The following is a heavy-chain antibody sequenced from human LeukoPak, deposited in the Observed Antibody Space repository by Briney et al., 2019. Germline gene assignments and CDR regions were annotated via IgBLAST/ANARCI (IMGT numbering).Heavy chain of an antibody. V-gene: IGHV4-59*01. Sequence: SETLSLTCTVSGGSISSYYWSWIRQPPGKGLEWIGYIYYSGSTNYNPSLKSRVTISVDTSKNQFSLKLSSVTAADTAVYYCARGGASGYYYYYMDVWGKGTTVTVSS. CDR1: GGSISSYY. J-gene: IGHJ6*03. CDR3: ARGGASGYYYYYMDV. D-gene: IGHD6-19*01. CDR2: IYYSGST.